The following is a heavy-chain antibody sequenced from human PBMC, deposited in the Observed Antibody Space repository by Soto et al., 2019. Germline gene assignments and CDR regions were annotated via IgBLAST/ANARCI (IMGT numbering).Heavy chain of an antibody. CDR3: AKGFYSSSWYGYFQH. D-gene: IGHD6-13*01. Sequence: EVQLLESGGGLVQPGGSLRLSCAASGFTFSSYAMSWVRQAPGKGLEWVSAISGSGGSTYYADSLKGRFTISRDNSKNTLYLQMNSLRAEDTAVYYCAKGFYSSSWYGYFQHWGQGTLVTVSS. CDR1: GFTFSSYA. J-gene: IGHJ1*01. CDR2: ISGSGGST. V-gene: IGHV3-23*01.